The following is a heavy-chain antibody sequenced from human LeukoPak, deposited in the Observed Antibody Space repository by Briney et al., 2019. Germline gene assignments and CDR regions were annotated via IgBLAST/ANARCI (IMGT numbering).Heavy chain of an antibody. V-gene: IGHV3-30*18. CDR2: ISYDGSNK. CDR1: GFTFSSYG. D-gene: IGHD2-21*01. Sequence: GGSLRLSCAASGFTFSSYGMHWVRQAPGKGLEWVAVISYDGSNKYYADSVKGRFTISRDNSKNTLYLQMNSLRAEDTAVYYWAKGVVVIFDYWGQGTLVTVSS. J-gene: IGHJ4*02. CDR3: AKGVVVIFDY.